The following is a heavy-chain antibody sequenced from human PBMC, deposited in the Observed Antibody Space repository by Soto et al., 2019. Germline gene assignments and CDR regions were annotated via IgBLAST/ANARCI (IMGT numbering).Heavy chain of an antibody. CDR2: INPSGGST. D-gene: IGHD2-15*01. CDR1: GYTFTSYY. J-gene: IGHJ5*02. V-gene: IGHV1-46*03. Sequence: SVKVSCKASGYTFTSYYMHWVRQAPGQGLEWMGIINPSGGSTSYAQKFQGRVTMTRDTSTSTFYMDLSSLRSEDTAVYYCARGGYCSGGSCLTFDPWGQGTLVTVSS. CDR3: ARGGYCSGGSCLTFDP.